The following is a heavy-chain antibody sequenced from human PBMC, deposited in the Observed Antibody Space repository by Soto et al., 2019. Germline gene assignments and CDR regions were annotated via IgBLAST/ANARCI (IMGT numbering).Heavy chain of an antibody. D-gene: IGHD2-2*01. V-gene: IGHV3-23*01. Sequence: GGSLRLSCAASGFPLSSYAMSWVRQAPGKGLEWVSAISGSGGSTYYADSVKGRFTISRDNSKNTLYLQMNSLRAEDTAVYYCAKDFQHGMDVWGQGTTVTVSS. CDR3: AKDFQHGMDV. CDR1: GFPLSSYA. CDR2: ISGSGGST. J-gene: IGHJ6*02.